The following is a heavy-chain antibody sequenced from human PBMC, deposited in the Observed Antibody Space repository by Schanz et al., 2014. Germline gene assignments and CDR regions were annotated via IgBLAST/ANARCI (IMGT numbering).Heavy chain of an antibody. V-gene: IGHV3-13*01. Sequence: VQLAESGGGLVQPGGSLRLSCAASGFTLSNSDMHWVRQGTGKGLEWVSTIGYLGDTYYPDSVKGRFTISRDNSKNTLYLQMNSLRAEDTAVYYCAKQIHYDILTVTRNWGQGTLVTVSS. D-gene: IGHD3-9*01. CDR2: IGYLGDT. J-gene: IGHJ4*02. CDR1: GFTLSNSD. CDR3: AKQIHYDILTVTRN.